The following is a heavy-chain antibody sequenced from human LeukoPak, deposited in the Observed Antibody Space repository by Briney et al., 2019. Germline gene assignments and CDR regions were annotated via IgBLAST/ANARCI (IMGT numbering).Heavy chain of an antibody. Sequence: GFINPNCRGTNYAQNFQGRVTMTRDTSISTAYMELSRLRSDDTAVYYCARGTIFGVVSPDYWGQGTLVTVSS. D-gene: IGHD3-3*01. CDR2: INPNCRGT. J-gene: IGHJ4*02. V-gene: IGHV1-2*02. CDR3: ARGTIFGVVSPDY.